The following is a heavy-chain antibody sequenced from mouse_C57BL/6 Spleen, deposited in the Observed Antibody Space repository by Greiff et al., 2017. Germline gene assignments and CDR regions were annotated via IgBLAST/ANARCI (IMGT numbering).Heavy chain of an antibody. J-gene: IGHJ2*01. Sequence: VQLQQSGPGLVQPSQSLSITCTVSGFSLTSYGVHWVRQSPGKGLEWLGVIWSGGSTDYNAAFISRLSISKDNSKSQVFFKMNSLQADDTAIYYCARRGDYDEERDFDYWGQGTTLTVSS. CDR1: GFSLTSYG. CDR3: ARRGDYDEERDFDY. CDR2: IWSGGST. D-gene: IGHD2-4*01. V-gene: IGHV2-2*01.